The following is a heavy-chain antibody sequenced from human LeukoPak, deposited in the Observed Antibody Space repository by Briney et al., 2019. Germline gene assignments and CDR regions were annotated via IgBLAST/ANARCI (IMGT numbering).Heavy chain of an antibody. CDR3: ARGIPYYYDSSGYPNYPYYFDY. J-gene: IGHJ4*02. CDR1: GGTFSSYT. Sequence: SVKVSCKASGGTFSSYTISWVRQAPGQGLEWMGRIIPILGIANYAQKSQGRVTITADKSTSTAYMELSSLRSEDTAVYYCARGIPYYYDSSGYPNYPYYFDYWGQGTLVTVSS. CDR2: IIPILGIA. V-gene: IGHV1-69*02. D-gene: IGHD3-22*01.